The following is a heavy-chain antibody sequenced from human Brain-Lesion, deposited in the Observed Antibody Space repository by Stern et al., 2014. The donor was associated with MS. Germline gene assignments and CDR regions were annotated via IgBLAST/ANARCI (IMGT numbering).Heavy chain of an antibody. CDR2: INPNTGGT. Sequence: QEQLVQSGAEVKKPGASVKVSCKTSGYIFTGYYIHWVRQDPGQGLEWMAWINPNTGGTKYAQKFQGRVTMSRDTSISTAYVELSSLTSDDTAVYYCARDQRGITIFGVVTDYYYLGMDVWGQGTTVTVSS. CDR1: GYIFTGYY. CDR3: ARDQRGITIFGVVTDYYYLGMDV. J-gene: IGHJ6*02. V-gene: IGHV1-2*02. D-gene: IGHD3-3*01.